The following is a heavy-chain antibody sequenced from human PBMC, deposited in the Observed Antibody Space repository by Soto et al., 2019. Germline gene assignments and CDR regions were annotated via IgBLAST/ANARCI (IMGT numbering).Heavy chain of an antibody. CDR1: GGTFSSYT. V-gene: IGHV1-69*02. CDR3: ARGDYGDDEYYYYYMDV. D-gene: IGHD4-17*01. CDR2: IIPILGIA. Sequence: GASVKVSFKASGGTFSSYTISWVRQAPGQGLEWMGRIIPILGIANYTQKFQGRVTITADKSTSTAYMELSSLRSEDTAVYYCARGDYGDDEYYYYYMDVWGKGTTVTVSS. J-gene: IGHJ6*03.